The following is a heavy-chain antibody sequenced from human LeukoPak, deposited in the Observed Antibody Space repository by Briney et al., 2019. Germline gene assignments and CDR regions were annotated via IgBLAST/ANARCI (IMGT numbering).Heavy chain of an antibody. J-gene: IGHJ4*02. CDR2: MNPNSGNT. V-gene: IGHV1-8*03. CDR3: ARSGRPGDY. Sequence: ASVKVSCKASGNTFTSYDIKWVRQATGQGLEWMGWMNPNSGNTGYAQKFQGRVTITRNTSISTAYMEVSSLRSEDTAVYYCARSGRPGDYWGQGTLVTVSS. CDR1: GNTFTSYD.